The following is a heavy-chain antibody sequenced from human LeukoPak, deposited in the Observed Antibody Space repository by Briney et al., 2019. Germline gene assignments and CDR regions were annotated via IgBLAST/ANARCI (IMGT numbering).Heavy chain of an antibody. J-gene: IGHJ4*02. CDR2: IYTSGST. Sequence: SETLYLTCTVSGDSIRSYYWSWIRQPAGKGLERIGRIYTSGSTNYDPSLQNRVTMSVDTSKNQFSLKLSSVTAADTAVYYCASTTYYYDSSGYYFLDYWGQGTLVTVSS. CDR1: GDSIRSYY. CDR3: ASTTYYYDSSGYYFLDY. V-gene: IGHV4-4*07. D-gene: IGHD3-22*01.